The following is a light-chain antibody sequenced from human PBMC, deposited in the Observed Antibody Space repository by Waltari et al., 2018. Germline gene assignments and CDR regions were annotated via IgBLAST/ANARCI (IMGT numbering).Light chain of an antibody. Sequence: QSALTQPASVSGSPGQSITISCTGTSRDVGSYNFVPWYQQHPGKAPKLMIYEGSKRPSGVSNRFSGSKSGNTASLTISGLQAEDEADYYCCSYAGSTTFYVFGTETKVTVL. CDR3: CSYAGSTTFYV. J-gene: IGLJ1*01. V-gene: IGLV2-23*01. CDR2: EGS. CDR1: SRDVGSYNF.